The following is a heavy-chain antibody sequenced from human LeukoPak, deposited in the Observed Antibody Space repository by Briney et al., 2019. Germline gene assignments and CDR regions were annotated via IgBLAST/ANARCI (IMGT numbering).Heavy chain of an antibody. D-gene: IGHD4-17*01. V-gene: IGHV3-23*01. CDR2: ISRDATT. CDR1: GFTFSKYD. J-gene: IGHJ4*02. CDR3: SKKGQNDDYGKPD. Sequence: GGSLRLSCAASGFTFSKYDMYCIRQAPGKGLECVSVISRDATTYYADSVKGRFTISRDNSQNTLSLQMNSLKAEDTAVYYCSKKGQNDDYGKPDWGQGTLVTVSS.